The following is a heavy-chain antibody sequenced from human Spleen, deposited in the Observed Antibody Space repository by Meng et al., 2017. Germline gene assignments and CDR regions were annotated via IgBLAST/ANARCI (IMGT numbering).Heavy chain of an antibody. V-gene: IGHV4-38-2*02. D-gene: IGHD6-19*01. CDR2: INHSGST. CDR3: ARARYSSGCGV. CDR1: GYSISSGYY. Sequence: SETLSLTCTVSGYSISSGYYWSWIRQPPGKGLEWIGEINHSGSTNYNPSLKSRVTISVDTSKNQFSLKLTSVTAADTAVYYCARARYSSGCGVWGQGTLVTVSS. J-gene: IGHJ4*02.